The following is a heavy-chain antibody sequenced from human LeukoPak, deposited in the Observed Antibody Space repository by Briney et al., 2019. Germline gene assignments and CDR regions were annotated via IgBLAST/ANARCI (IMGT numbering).Heavy chain of an antibody. J-gene: IGHJ3*02. Sequence: QPGGSLRLSCAASGFTFSSYGMHWVRQAPGKGLEWVALIWYDGSNKYYADSVKGRFTISRDNAKNTLYLQMNSLRAEDTAVYYCARETQSLFTYYYDSSGPDAFDIWGQGTMVTVSS. V-gene: IGHV3-33*01. CDR3: ARETQSLFTYYYDSSGPDAFDI. CDR2: IWYDGSNK. D-gene: IGHD3-22*01. CDR1: GFTFSSYG.